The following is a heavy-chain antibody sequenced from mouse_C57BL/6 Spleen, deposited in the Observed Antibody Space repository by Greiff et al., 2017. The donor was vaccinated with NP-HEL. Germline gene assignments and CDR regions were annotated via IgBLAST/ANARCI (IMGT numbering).Heavy chain of an antibody. D-gene: IGHD2-10*02. CDR3: ARGYGISYWYFDV. CDR1: GYTFTSYW. CDR2: IDPSDSET. V-gene: IGHV1-52*01. Sequence: VQLQQPGAELVRPGSSVKLSCKASGYTFTSYWMHWVKQRPIQGLEWIGNIDPSDSETHYNQKFKDKATLTVDKSSSQAYMQLSSLTSEDAAVYYCARGYGISYWYFDVWGTGTTVTVSS. J-gene: IGHJ1*03.